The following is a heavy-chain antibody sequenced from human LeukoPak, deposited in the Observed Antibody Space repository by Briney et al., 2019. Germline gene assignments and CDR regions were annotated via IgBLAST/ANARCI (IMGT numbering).Heavy chain of an antibody. D-gene: IGHD3-10*01. Sequence: PSETLSLTCTVSGGSISSSSYYWGWIRQPPGKGLEWIGSIYYSGSTYYNPSLKSRVTISVDTSKNQFSLKLSSVTAADTAVYYCARGREGITMVRVHYYYYMDVWGKGTTVTVSS. CDR3: ARGREGITMVRVHYYYYMDV. J-gene: IGHJ6*03. CDR1: GGSISSSSYY. V-gene: IGHV4-39*07. CDR2: IYYSGST.